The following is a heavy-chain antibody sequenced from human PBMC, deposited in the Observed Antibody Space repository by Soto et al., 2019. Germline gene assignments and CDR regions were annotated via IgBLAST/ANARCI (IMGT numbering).Heavy chain of an antibody. CDR2: ISAYNGNT. J-gene: IGHJ4*02. CDR3: ARIGPYYDFWSGYSDFDY. Sequence: GASVKVSCKASGYTFTSYGISWVRQAPGQGLEWMGWISAYNGNTNYAQKLQGRVTMTTDTSTSTAYMELRSLRSDDTAVYYCARIGPYYDFWSGYSDFDYWGQGTQVTVSS. CDR1: GYTFTSYG. V-gene: IGHV1-18*01. D-gene: IGHD3-3*01.